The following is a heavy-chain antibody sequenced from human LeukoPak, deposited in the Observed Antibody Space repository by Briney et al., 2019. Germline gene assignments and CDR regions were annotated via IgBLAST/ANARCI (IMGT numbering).Heavy chain of an antibody. D-gene: IGHD6-13*01. Sequence: ASVTVSCKASVYTFTSYDINWVRQATGQGREWMGWMNPNSGNTGYAQKFQGRVTMTRNTSISTAYMELSSLRSEDTAVYYCARGHRRIAAAGTEGDYWGQGTLVTVSS. V-gene: IGHV1-8*01. J-gene: IGHJ4*02. CDR3: ARGHRRIAAAGTEGDY. CDR1: VYTFTSYD. CDR2: MNPNSGNT.